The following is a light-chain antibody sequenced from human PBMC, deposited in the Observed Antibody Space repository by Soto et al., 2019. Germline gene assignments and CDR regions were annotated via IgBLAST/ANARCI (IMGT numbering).Light chain of an antibody. CDR1: QSLLHSNGYNY. Sequence: DIVMTQSPLSLPVTPGGPASISCRSSQSLLHSNGYNYLDWYVQKTGQSPQLLIYLGSNRASGVPDRFSGSGSGTDFTLKISRVEAEDVGVYYCMQALQTPRTFGQGTKLEIK. CDR2: LGS. J-gene: IGKJ2*01. V-gene: IGKV2-28*01. CDR3: MQALQTPRT.